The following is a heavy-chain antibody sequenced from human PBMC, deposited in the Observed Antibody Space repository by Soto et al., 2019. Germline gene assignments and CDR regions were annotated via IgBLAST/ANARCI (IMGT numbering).Heavy chain of an antibody. CDR1: GFTFSSYW. Sequence: PGGSLRLSCAASGFTFSSYWMHWVRQAPGKGLVWVSRINSDGSSTSYADSVKGRFTISRDNAKNTLYLQMNSLRAEDTAVYYCARDLPQPYCSSTSCYESAQYYYYYYGMDVWGQGTTVTVSS. J-gene: IGHJ6*02. CDR3: ARDLPQPYCSSTSCYESAQYYYYYYGMDV. D-gene: IGHD2-2*01. CDR2: INSDGSST. V-gene: IGHV3-74*01.